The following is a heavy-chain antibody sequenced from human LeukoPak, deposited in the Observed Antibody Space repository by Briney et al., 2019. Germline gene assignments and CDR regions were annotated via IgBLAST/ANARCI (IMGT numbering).Heavy chain of an antibody. CDR3: ARLEVYGSGSPPYYYMDV. D-gene: IGHD3-10*01. CDR1: GGSISSYY. J-gene: IGHJ6*03. Sequence: SETLSLTCNVSGGSISSYYWSWIRQSPGKGLEWIAYIYSSGSTNYNPSLKSRVTISVDTSKNQFSLKLSSVTAADTAVYYCARLEVYGSGSPPYYYMDVWGKGTTVTVSS. V-gene: IGHV4-59*08. CDR2: IYSSGST.